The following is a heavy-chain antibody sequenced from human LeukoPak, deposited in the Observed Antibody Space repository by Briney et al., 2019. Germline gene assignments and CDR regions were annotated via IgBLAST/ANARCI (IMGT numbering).Heavy chain of an antibody. CDR1: GFTFGDYA. CDR2: IRSTASGGTT. D-gene: IGHD6-13*01. Sequence: PGGSLRLSCTASGFTFGDYAMSWVRQAPGKGLEWVGFIRSTASGGTTEYAASVKGRFTISRDDSKSIAYLQMNSLKTEDTAVYYCTREGEKGSTWYGFPLDAFDIWGQGTMVTVSS. V-gene: IGHV3-49*04. J-gene: IGHJ3*02. CDR3: TREGEKGSTWYGFPLDAFDI.